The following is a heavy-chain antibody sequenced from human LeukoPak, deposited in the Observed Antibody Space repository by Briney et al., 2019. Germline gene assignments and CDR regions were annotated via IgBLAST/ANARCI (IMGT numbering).Heavy chain of an antibody. CDR3: ARGGRIAVDYYYMDV. D-gene: IGHD6-19*01. Sequence: GASVKVSCKASGGTFSSYAISWVRQAPGQGLEWMGGIIPIFGTANYAQKFQGRVTITADESTSTAYMELSSLRSEDTAVYYCARGGRIAVDYYYMDVWGKGTTVTISS. CDR1: GGTFSSYA. J-gene: IGHJ6*03. CDR2: IIPIFGTA. V-gene: IGHV1-69*13.